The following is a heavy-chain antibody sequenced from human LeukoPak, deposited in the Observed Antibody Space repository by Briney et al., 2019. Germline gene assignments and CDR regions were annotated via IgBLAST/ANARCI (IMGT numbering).Heavy chain of an antibody. CDR3: AKDLRDGYNYYFDY. CDR2: ISYDGSNK. D-gene: IGHD5-24*01. Sequence: GGSLRLSCAASGFTFSSYGMHWVREAPGKGLEWIAVISYDGSNKYYADSVKGRFTISRDNSKNTLYLQMNSLRAEYTAVYYCAKDLRDGYNYYFDYWGQGTLVTVSS. J-gene: IGHJ4*02. CDR1: GFTFSSYG. V-gene: IGHV3-30*18.